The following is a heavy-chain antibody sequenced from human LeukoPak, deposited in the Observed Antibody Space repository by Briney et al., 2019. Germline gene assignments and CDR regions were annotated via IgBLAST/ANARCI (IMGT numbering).Heavy chain of an antibody. CDR2: INHSGST. Sequence: PSETLSLTCAVYGGSFSGYYWSWIRQPPGKGLEWIGEINHSGSTNYNPSLKSRVTISVDTSKNQFPLKLSSVNSADTAVYYCARRPGLDYWGQGTLVTVSS. J-gene: IGHJ4*02. CDR3: ARRPGLDY. CDR1: GGSFSGYY. V-gene: IGHV4-34*01. D-gene: IGHD1-14*01.